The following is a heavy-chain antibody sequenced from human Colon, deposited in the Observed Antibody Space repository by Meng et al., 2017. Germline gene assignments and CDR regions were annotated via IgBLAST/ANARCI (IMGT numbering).Heavy chain of an antibody. CDR1: GYTFSNYA. D-gene: IGHD3-10*01. V-gene: IGHV1-69*13. J-gene: IGHJ6*02. CDR2: INPIFGTT. Sequence: SVKVSCKASGYTFSNYAISWVRQAPGQGLEWMGRINPIFGTTNYAQKFQGRVTITADESTSTAYMELSSLRSEDTAMYYCARALRRGSGYVPSYDYYGTDVWGQGTTVTVSS. CDR3: ARALRRGSGYVPSYDYYGTDV.